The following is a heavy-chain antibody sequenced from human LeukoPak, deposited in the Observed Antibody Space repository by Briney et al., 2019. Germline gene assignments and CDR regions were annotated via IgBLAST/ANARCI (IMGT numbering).Heavy chain of an antibody. CDR2: IYTSGST. CDR3: ARDRYYYDSSGYYQLDY. Sequence: KSSETLSLTCTVSGVSISSYYWSWIRQPAGKGLEWIGRIYTSGSTNYNPSLKSRVTMSVDTSKNQFSLKLSSVTAADTAVYYCARDRYYYDSSGYYQLDYWGQGTLVTVSS. D-gene: IGHD3-22*01. CDR1: GVSISSYY. J-gene: IGHJ4*02. V-gene: IGHV4-4*07.